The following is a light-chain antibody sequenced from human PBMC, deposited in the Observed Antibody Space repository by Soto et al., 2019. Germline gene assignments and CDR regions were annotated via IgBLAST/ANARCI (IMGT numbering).Light chain of an antibody. CDR1: QSISSY. CDR2: AAS. V-gene: IGKV1-39*01. Sequence: DIQMTQSPSSLSSSVGDRVTITCRAGQSISSYLNWYQQKPGKAPKLLIYAASSLQSGVPSKFSGSGSGTDFTLTISSLQSEDFATYYCQQSYSTPYTFGQGTKLEIK. J-gene: IGKJ2*01. CDR3: QQSYSTPYT.